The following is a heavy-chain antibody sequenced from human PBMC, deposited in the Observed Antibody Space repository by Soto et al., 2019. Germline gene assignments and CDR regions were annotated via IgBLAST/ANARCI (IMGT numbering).Heavy chain of an antibody. Sequence: GGSLRLSCAASGFTFSSYAMSWVRQAPGKGLEWVSAISGSGGSTYYADSVKGRFTISRDNSKNTLCLQMNSLRAEDTAVYYCAKDDGFFRKRYGDYAGDAFDIWGKGTMV. CDR2: ISGSGGST. D-gene: IGHD4-17*01. J-gene: IGHJ3*02. CDR3: AKDDGFFRKRYGDYAGDAFDI. V-gene: IGHV3-23*01. CDR1: GFTFSSYA.